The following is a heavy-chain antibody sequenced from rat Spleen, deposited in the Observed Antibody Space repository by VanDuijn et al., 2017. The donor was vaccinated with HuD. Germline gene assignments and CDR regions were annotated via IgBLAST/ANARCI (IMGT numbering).Heavy chain of an antibody. CDR3: VKEANYGGLMDV. V-gene: IGHV5-19*01. D-gene: IGHD1-11*01. CDR2: ISPSGAIT. CDR1: GFTFSYYG. J-gene: IGHJ4*01. Sequence: EVQLVESGGGLVQPGRSLKLSCAASGFTFSYYGMHWIRQAPTKGLEWVASISPSGAITNHRDSVRGRFTISRKNAENTVYLQMNSLRSEDTATYYCVKEANYGGLMDVWGQGASVTVSS.